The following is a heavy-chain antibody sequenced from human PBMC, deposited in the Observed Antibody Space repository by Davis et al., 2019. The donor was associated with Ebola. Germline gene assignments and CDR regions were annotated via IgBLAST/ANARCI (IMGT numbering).Heavy chain of an antibody. CDR1: DDSISNYF. D-gene: IGHD4-11*01. CDR2: IYHSGST. V-gene: IGHV4-59*01. Sequence: PSETLSLTCTVSDDSISNYFWAWIRQPPGKGLEWIGDIYHSGSTYYNPFFKSRVTISIVTSKNQFSLNLHSLTPADTAVYYCARADDYRVVDSWGQGTLVTVSS. J-gene: IGHJ4*02. CDR3: ARADDYRVVDS.